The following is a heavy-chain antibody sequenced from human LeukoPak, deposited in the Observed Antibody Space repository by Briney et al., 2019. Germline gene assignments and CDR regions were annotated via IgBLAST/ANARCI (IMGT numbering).Heavy chain of an antibody. CDR2: IYSGGST. Sequence: GGSLRLSCAASGFTVSSNYMSWVRRAPGKGLEWVSVIYSGGSTYYADSVKGRFTISRDNSKNTLYLQMNSLRAEDTAVYYCAREIPVDTAMVDYYYGMDVWGQGTTVTVSS. CDR1: GFTVSSNY. V-gene: IGHV3-53*01. J-gene: IGHJ6*02. CDR3: AREIPVDTAMVDYYYGMDV. D-gene: IGHD5-18*01.